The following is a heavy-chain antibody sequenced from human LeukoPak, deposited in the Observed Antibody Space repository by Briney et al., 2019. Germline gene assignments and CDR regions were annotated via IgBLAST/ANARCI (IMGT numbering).Heavy chain of an antibody. CDR2: ISSSSSYI. CDR3: ARDTRPETITMVRGADFDY. D-gene: IGHD3-10*01. J-gene: IGHJ4*02. V-gene: IGHV3-21*01. Sequence: GGSLRLSCAASGFTFSSYSMNWVRQAPGKGLEWVSSISSSSSYIYYADSVGGRFTISRDNAKNSLYLQMNSLRAEDTAVYYCARDTRPETITMVRGADFDYWGQGTLVTVSS. CDR1: GFTFSSYS.